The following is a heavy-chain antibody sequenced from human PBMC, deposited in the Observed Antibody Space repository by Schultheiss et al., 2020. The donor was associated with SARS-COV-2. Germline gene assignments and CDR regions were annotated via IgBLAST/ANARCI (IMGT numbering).Heavy chain of an antibody. CDR2: ISSSSSTI. Sequence: GGSLRLSCAASGFTFSSYAMSWIRQAPGKGLEWVSYISSSSSTIYYADSVKGRFTISRDNSKNTLYLQMSSLRAEDTAVYYCVKDRGSVATIMEGFDYWGQGTLVTVSS. D-gene: IGHD5-12*01. J-gene: IGHJ4*02. CDR3: VKDRGSVATIMEGFDY. V-gene: IGHV3-48*01. CDR1: GFTFSSYA.